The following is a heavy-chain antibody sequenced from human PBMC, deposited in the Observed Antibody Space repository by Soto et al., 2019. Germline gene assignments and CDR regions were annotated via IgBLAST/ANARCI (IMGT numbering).Heavy chain of an antibody. D-gene: IGHD6-19*01. CDR3: ARDYSGASTFDY. V-gene: IGHV4-59*02. Sequence: SETLSLTCTVSGASVRNYYWSWIRQPPGKGLEWIGYIYYSGIIHYNPSLKSRVTISIDTSKNQFSLKLSSVTAADTALYYCARDYSGASTFDYWRQGTLVTVSS. J-gene: IGHJ4*02. CDR1: GASVRNYY. CDR2: IYYSGII.